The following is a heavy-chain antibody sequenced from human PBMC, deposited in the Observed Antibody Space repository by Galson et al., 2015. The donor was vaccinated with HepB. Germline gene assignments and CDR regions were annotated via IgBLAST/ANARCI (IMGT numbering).Heavy chain of an antibody. CDR2: ISGSGGST. D-gene: IGHD3-9*01. CDR1: GFTFSSYA. Sequence: SLRLSCAASGFTFSSYAMSWVRQAPGKGLEWVSAISGSGGSTYYADSVKGRFTISRDNSKNTLYLQMNSLRAEDTAVYYCAKTRYDILTGYDYWGQGTLVTVSS. J-gene: IGHJ4*02. V-gene: IGHV3-23*01. CDR3: AKTRYDILTGYDY.